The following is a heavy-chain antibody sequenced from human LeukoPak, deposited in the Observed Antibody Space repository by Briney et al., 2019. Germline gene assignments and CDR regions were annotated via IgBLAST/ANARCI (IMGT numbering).Heavy chain of an antibody. J-gene: IGHJ4*02. Sequence: GASVKVSCKASGYTFTGYYMHWVRQAPGQGLEWMGWINPNSGGTNYAQKFQGRVTMTRDTSISTAYMELSRLRSDDTAVYYCARARYDSSGREYDYWGQGTLVTVSS. CDR2: INPNSGGT. CDR3: ARARYDSSGREYDY. V-gene: IGHV1-2*02. CDR1: GYTFTGYY. D-gene: IGHD3-22*01.